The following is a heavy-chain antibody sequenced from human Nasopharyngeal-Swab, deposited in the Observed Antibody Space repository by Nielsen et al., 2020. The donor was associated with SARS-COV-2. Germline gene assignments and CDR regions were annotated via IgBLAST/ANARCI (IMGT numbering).Heavy chain of an antibody. J-gene: IGHJ5*02. D-gene: IGHD3-16*02. V-gene: IGHV1-46*01. Sequence: ASVKVSCKVSGYTFTSYYMHWVRQAPGQGLEWMGIINPSGGSTSYAQKFQGRVTMTRDTSTSTVYMELSSLRSEDTAVYYCARDLGVVTFGGVIVIPGKFDPWGQGTLVTVSS. CDR2: INPSGGST. CDR1: GYTFTSYY. CDR3: ARDLGVVTFGGVIVIPGKFDP.